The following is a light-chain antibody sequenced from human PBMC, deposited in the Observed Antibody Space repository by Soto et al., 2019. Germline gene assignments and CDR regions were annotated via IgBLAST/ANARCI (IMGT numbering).Light chain of an antibody. V-gene: IGKV1-12*01. CDR3: QQASNLTPLT. J-gene: IGKJ4*01. CDR1: QDISRW. Sequence: DILMTQSPSSVSASVGDSVTITCRASQDISRWLVWYQQKPGKAPKLLFSAASGLQSGVPSRFSGSGSGTDFTLTISSLQPEDFATYYCQQASNLTPLTFGGGTKVEIK. CDR2: AAS.